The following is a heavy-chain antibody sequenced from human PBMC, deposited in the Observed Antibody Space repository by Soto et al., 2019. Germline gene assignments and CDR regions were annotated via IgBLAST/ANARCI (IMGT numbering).Heavy chain of an antibody. D-gene: IGHD2-2*02. CDR3: PKLTYTRSCYYYYGLDV. CDR2: ISYDGSNK. CDR1: GFTFSSYG. J-gene: IGHJ6*02. Sequence: PGGSLRLSCAASGFTFSSYGVHWVRQAPGKGLEWVAVISYDGSNKYYADSVKGRFTISRDNSKNTLYLQMNSLRAEDTAVYYCPKLTYTRSCYYYYGLDVWGQGTTVTVSS. V-gene: IGHV3-30*18.